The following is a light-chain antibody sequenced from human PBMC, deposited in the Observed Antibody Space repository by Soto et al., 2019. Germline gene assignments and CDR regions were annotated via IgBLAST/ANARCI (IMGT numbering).Light chain of an antibody. CDR1: QSVSSD. Sequence: EIVMTQSPATLSVSPGERATLSCRASQSVSSDLAWYQQKPGQAPRLLIYGASTRATGIPARFSGRGSGTEFTLTISSLQSEDFAVYYCQQNNNWPWTFGQGTKVEIK. V-gene: IGKV3-15*01. CDR2: GAS. CDR3: QQNNNWPWT. J-gene: IGKJ1*01.